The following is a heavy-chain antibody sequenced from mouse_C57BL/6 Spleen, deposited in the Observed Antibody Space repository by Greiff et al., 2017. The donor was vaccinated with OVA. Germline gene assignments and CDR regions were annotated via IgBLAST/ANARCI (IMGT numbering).Heavy chain of an antibody. CDR1: GYAFSSYW. D-gene: IGHD1-1*01. Sequence: VHLVESGAELVKPGASVKISCKASGYAFSSYWMNWVKQRPGKGLEWIGQIYPGDGDTNYNGKFKGKATLTADKSSSTAYMQLSSLTSEDSAVYFCARADGSSSSYYAMDYWGQGTSVTVSS. V-gene: IGHV1-80*01. CDR2: IYPGDGDT. CDR3: ARADGSSSSYYAMDY. J-gene: IGHJ4*01.